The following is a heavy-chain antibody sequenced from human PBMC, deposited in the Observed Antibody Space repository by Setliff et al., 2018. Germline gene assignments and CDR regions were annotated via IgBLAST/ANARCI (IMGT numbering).Heavy chain of an antibody. V-gene: IGHV4-59*12. J-gene: IGHJ6*02. Sequence: PSETLSLTCTVSGGSISSYYWSWIRQPPGKRLEWIGYIYYSGSTYYNPSLKSRVTISVDTSKNQFSLKLSSVTAADTAVYYCAREKGDPNYNFWSGYYLYYYYGMDVWGQGTTVTVSS. CDR2: IYYSGST. CDR1: GGSISSYY. D-gene: IGHD3-3*01. CDR3: AREKGDPNYNFWSGYYLYYYYGMDV.